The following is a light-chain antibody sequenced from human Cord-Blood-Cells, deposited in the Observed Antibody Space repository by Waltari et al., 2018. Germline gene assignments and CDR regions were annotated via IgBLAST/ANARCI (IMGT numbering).Light chain of an antibody. J-gene: IGKJ1*01. Sequence: DIQMTQSPSSVSASVGARVTITCRASQGISSWLAWYQKKPGKAPKLLIYAASSLQIGVPSRFGDSGSGTDFTLTISSLHPEDFATYYCQQANSCPPWTFGQGTKVEIK. CDR1: QGISSW. CDR3: QQANSCPPWT. CDR2: AAS. V-gene: IGKV1-12*01.